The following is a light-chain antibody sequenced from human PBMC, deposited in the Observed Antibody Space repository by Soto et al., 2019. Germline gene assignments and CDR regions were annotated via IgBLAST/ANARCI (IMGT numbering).Light chain of an antibody. J-gene: IGKJ4*01. V-gene: IGKV3-15*01. Sequence: ELVMTQSPATLSVSPGDRATLYCRASQSVSTSLAWYPQIPGQAPRLLIYDASTRATGIPARFGGSGSVTEFTLTISSLQAEAVAGYYCQPYNNWPPLTFGVGTKVERK. CDR3: QPYNNWPPLT. CDR1: QSVSTS. CDR2: DAS.